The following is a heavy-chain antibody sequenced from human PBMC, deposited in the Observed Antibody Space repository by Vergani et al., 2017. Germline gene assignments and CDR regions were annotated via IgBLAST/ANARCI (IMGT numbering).Heavy chain of an antibody. Sequence: EVQLVESGGGLVQPGGSLRLSCAASGFTVSSNYMSWVRQAPGKGLEWVSVIYSGGSTYYADSVKGRFTISRDNAKNSLYLQMNSLRAEDTAVYYCAREQTAMAKGAPILGFDYWGQGTLVTVSS. J-gene: IGHJ4*02. V-gene: IGHV3-66*01. CDR2: IYSGGST. CDR1: GFTVSSNY. CDR3: AREQTAMAKGAPILGFDY. D-gene: IGHD5-18*01.